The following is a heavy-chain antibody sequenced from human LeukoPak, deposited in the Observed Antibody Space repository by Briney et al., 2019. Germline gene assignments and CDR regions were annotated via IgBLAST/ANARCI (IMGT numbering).Heavy chain of an antibody. CDR1: GYTSTTYW. CDR3: ARNGNYLDAFNI. CDR2: IYRGDSDT. Sequence: GESLKISCKASGYTSTTYWIGWVRQMPGRGLEWMGIIYRGDSDTRYSPSFQGQVTISVDKSISTAYLQWSSLKASDTAMYYWARNGNYLDAFNIWGQGTMVTVSS. D-gene: IGHD1-7*01. V-gene: IGHV5-51*01. J-gene: IGHJ3*02.